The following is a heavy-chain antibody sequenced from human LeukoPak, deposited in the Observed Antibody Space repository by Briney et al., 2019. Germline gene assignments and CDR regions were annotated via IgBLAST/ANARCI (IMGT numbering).Heavy chain of an antibody. J-gene: IGHJ4*02. CDR1: GYTFTGYY. Sequence: GASVKVSCKAPGYTFTGYYMHWVRQAPGQGLEWLGWINPNSGDTNYAHKFQGRVTMTRDTSISTAYMELSRLTSDDTAVYYCARGNYGGNGTPTFDYWGQGTLVPVSS. D-gene: IGHD4-23*01. CDR2: INPNSGDT. CDR3: ARGNYGGNGTPTFDY. V-gene: IGHV1-2*07.